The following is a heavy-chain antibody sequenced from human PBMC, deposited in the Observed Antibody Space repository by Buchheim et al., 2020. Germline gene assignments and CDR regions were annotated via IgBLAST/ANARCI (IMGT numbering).Heavy chain of an antibody. J-gene: IGHJ4*02. Sequence: QVQLVQSGPEVKKPGASVKVSCKASGYTFTTYYIHWVRQAPGQGLEWMGIIYPSGGSTSYAQKFQGRVTMTRDTSPSTVYMDLSSLISDDTAVYYCARGRLEAARAFDYWGQGTL. D-gene: IGHD6-6*01. CDR3: ARGRLEAARAFDY. CDR1: GYTFTTYY. V-gene: IGHV1-46*01. CDR2: IYPSGGST.